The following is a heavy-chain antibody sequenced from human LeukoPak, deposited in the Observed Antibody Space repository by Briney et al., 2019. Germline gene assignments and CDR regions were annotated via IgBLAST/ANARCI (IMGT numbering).Heavy chain of an antibody. J-gene: IGHJ5*02. CDR2: INPSGGST. CDR3: ARERGVAVAGEGVDP. CDR1: GYTFTRHY. V-gene: IGHV1-46*01. Sequence: GASVKVSCKASGYTFTRHYIQWVRQPPGQGLEWMGIINPSGGSTSYAQKFQGRVTLTRDTSTSTVYMELSSLRSEDTAVYYCARERGVAVAGEGVDPWGQGTLVTVSS. D-gene: IGHD6-19*01.